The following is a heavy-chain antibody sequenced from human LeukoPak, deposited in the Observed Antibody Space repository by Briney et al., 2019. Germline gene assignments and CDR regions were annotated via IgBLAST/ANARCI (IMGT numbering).Heavy chain of an antibody. V-gene: IGHV4-39*01. CDR3: VRRGAAGYWYFDL. D-gene: IGHD6-13*01. CDR1: GGSISSDFY. CDR2: IYYGGST. Sequence: SETLSLTCTVSGGSISSDFYWGWIRQPPGKELECIGNIYYGGSTHYSPSLKSRVIISVDTSKNQFSLRLSSVTAADTAVYYCVRRGAAGYWYFDLWGRGTLVTVSS. J-gene: IGHJ2*01.